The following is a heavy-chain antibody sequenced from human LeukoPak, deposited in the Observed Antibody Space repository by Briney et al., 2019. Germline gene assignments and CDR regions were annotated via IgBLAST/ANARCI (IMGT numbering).Heavy chain of an antibody. J-gene: IGHJ4*02. Sequence: GGSLRLSCAASGFSFISYGMRWVRQAPGKGLEWVGVISDDGRNKKYADSVKGRFTISRDNAKNSLYLQMNSLRAEDTAVYYCARVSGSYGDSAYWGQGTLVTVSS. V-gene: IGHV3-30*03. D-gene: IGHD1-26*01. CDR2: ISDDGRNK. CDR1: GFSFISYG. CDR3: ARVSGSYGDSAY.